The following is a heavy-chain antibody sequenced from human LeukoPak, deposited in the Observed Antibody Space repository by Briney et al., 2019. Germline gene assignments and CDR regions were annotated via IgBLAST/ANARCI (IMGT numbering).Heavy chain of an antibody. CDR1: GFTFSHYA. CDR3: ARDPDSWYSPVTKLPSDY. V-gene: IGHV3-21*01. CDR2: ISSDSTDI. J-gene: IGHJ4*02. Sequence: PGGSLRLSCAASGFTFSHYAMNWVRQAPGKGLEWVSSISSDSTDIYYADSVKGRFTISRDNAKNSLYLQMNSLRAEDTAVYYCARDPDSWYSPVTKLPSDYWGQGTLVTVSS. D-gene: IGHD6-13*01.